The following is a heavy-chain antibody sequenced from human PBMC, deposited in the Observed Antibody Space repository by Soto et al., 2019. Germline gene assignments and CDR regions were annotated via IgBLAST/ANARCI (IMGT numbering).Heavy chain of an antibody. CDR3: GRLRGPYGGTSRGVFDI. CDR1: AVSFSSNA. V-gene: IGHV1-69*06. Sequence: QVQLVQSGAEVKKPGSSVKVSCKASAVSFSSNALTWVRQAPGQGLEWMGGIIPYFHTANYAQKFQGRVTITADKSTSTGYMGLSSLRSEDTGVYYCGRLRGPYGGTSRGVFDIWGQGTMVSVSS. CDR2: IIPYFHTA. J-gene: IGHJ3*02. D-gene: IGHD4-17*01.